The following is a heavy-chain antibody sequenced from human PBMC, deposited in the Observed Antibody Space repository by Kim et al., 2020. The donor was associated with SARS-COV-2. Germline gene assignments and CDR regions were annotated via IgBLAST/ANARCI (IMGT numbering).Heavy chain of an antibody. J-gene: IGHJ6*02. D-gene: IGHD5-12*01. CDR3: AREGDGYNFPYYYGMDV. CDR2: IKQDGSEK. CDR1: GFTFSSYW. Sequence: GGSLRLSCAASGFTFSSYWMSWVRQAPGKGLEWVANIKQDGSEKYYVDSVKGRFTISRDNAKYSLYLQMNSLRAEDTAVYYCAREGDGYNFPYYYGMDVWGQGTTVTVSS. V-gene: IGHV3-7*01.